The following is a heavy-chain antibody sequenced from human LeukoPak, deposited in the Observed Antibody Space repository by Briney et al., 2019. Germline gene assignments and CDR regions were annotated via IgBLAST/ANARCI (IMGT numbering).Heavy chain of an antibody. CDR1: GFTFSSYA. J-gene: IGHJ2*01. Sequence: GGSLRLSCVASGFTFSSYALNWVRQTPGKGLEWVSTISGSGASTYYADAVRGRFTISRDNAKNSLYLQMNSLRVEDTAVYYCARVHWYFDFWGRGTLVTVSS. V-gene: IGHV3-23*01. CDR2: ISGSGAST. D-gene: IGHD4/OR15-4a*01. CDR3: ARVHWYFDF.